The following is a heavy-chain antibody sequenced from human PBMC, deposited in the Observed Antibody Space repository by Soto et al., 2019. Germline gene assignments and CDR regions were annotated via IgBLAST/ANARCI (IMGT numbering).Heavy chain of an antibody. D-gene: IGHD3-10*01. V-gene: IGHV3-23*01. CDR3: AKDAISMVRGVNNWVDL. CDR1: GFTFSSYA. CDR2: VSGGGGVST. Sequence: EVQLLESGGGLVQPGGSLTLSCAASGFTFSSYAMTWVRQAPGKGLEWVSGVSGGGGVSTYYADSVKGRFTISRDNSMNTLYLQMNRLRAEDTAVYYCAKDAISMVRGVNNWVDLWGQGTLVTVSS. J-gene: IGHJ5*02.